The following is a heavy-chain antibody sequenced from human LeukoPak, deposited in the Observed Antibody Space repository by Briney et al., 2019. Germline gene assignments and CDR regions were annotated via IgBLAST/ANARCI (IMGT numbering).Heavy chain of an antibody. Sequence: SETLSLTCTVSGGSISSSSYYWGWIRQPPGKGLEWIGSIYYSGSTYYNPSLKSRVTISVGTSKNQFSLKLSSVTAADTAVYYCARAVSGGYYYYMDVWGKGTTVTVSS. CDR1: GGSISSSSYY. CDR3: ARAVSGGYYYYMDV. V-gene: IGHV4-39*07. D-gene: IGHD3-10*02. CDR2: IYYSGST. J-gene: IGHJ6*03.